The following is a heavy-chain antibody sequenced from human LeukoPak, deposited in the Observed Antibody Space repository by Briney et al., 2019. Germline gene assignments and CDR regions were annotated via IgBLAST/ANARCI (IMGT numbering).Heavy chain of an antibody. Sequence: GGSLRLSCAASGFTFSSYSMNWVRQAPGKGLEWVSSISSSSSYIYYADSVKGRFTISRDNAKNSLYLQMNSLRAEDTAVYYCAKDERRYDILTGFHADYWGQGTLVTVSS. D-gene: IGHD3-9*01. J-gene: IGHJ4*02. CDR1: GFTFSSYS. V-gene: IGHV3-21*01. CDR2: ISSSSSYI. CDR3: AKDERRYDILTGFHADY.